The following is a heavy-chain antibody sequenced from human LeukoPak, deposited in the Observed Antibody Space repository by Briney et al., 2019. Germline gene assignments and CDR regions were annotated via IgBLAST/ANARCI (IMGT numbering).Heavy chain of an antibody. CDR2: SGNDGST. D-gene: IGHD1-26*01. CDR1: GFTFDDHA. CDR3: ARSRSRSYYSYFDY. Sequence: GGSLRLSCAASGFTFDDHAMHWVRQAPGKGLEWVSLSGNDGSTKYADSVKGRFTISRDNSKNTLYLQMNSLRAEDTAVYYCARSRSRSYYSYFDYWGQGTLVTVSS. J-gene: IGHJ4*02. V-gene: IGHV3-43*02.